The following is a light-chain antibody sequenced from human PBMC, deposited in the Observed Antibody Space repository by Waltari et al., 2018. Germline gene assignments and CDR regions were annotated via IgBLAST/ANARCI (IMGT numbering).Light chain of an antibody. Sequence: QSVLTQPPSASGTPGQRVTISCSGSYSNIGSNPVNWYQQLPGTAPNLLLHSPSQRRAGVPDRFSGSKSGTSVSLAISGLQSDDDADYYCATWDGSLEGYVFGTGTKVSVL. J-gene: IGLJ1*01. CDR3: ATWDGSLEGYV. CDR1: YSNIGSNP. CDR2: SPS. V-gene: IGLV1-44*01.